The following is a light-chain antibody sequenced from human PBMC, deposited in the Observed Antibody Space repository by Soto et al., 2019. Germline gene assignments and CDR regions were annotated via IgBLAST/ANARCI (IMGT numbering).Light chain of an antibody. CDR2: DAS. V-gene: IGKV1-5*01. Sequence: DIQMTQSPSTLSASVGDRGTITCRASQSISSWLAWYQQKPGKAPKXLIYDASSLESGVPSRFSGSGSGTECTLTISSLQPDDVATYYCQQYNSYSWTLGQGTKVDIK. CDR3: QQYNSYSWT. CDR1: QSISSW. J-gene: IGKJ1*01.